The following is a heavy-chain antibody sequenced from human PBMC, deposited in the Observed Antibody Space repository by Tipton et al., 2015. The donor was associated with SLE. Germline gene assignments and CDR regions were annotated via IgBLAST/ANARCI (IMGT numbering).Heavy chain of an antibody. D-gene: IGHD3-10*01. CDR2: IYYSGST. V-gene: IGHV4-39*01. CDR3: ARQLWFGEFHFDN. J-gene: IGHJ4*02. CDR1: GGSISDDNYY. Sequence: TLSLTCTVSGGSISDDNYYWGWIRQPPGKGLEWIGSIYYSGSTYYHPSLKSRVTMSVDTSKNQFSLKLSSVTAAGTATYYCARQLWFGEFHFDNWGQGTLVTVSS.